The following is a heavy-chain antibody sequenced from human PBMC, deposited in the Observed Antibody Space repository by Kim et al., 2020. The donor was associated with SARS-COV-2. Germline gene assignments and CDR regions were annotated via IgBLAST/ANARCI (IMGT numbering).Heavy chain of an antibody. J-gene: IGHJ6*02. CDR2: IYYSGST. Sequence: SETLSLTCTVSGGSVSSGSYYWSWIRQPPGKGLEWIGYIYYSGSTNYNPSLKSRVTISVDTSKNQFSLKLSSVTAADTAVYYCAREGRLQYYYYYGMDVWGQGTTVTVSS. D-gene: IGHD4-4*01. CDR3: AREGRLQYYYYYGMDV. CDR1: GGSVSSGSYY. V-gene: IGHV4-61*01.